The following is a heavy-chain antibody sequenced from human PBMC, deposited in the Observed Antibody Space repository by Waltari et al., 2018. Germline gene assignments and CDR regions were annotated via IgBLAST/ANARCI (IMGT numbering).Heavy chain of an antibody. CDR3: ARDAPPGRITMVRYYGMDV. CDR1: GGTFSSYA. V-gene: IGHV1-69*01. J-gene: IGHJ6*02. D-gene: IGHD3-10*01. Sequence: QVQLVQSGAEVKKPGSSVKVSCKASGGTFSSYAISWVPQAPGHGLEWMGGIIPIFGTANYAQKFQGRVTITADESTSTAYMELSSLRSEDTAVYYCARDAPPGRITMVRYYGMDVWGQGTTVTVSS. CDR2: IIPIFGTA.